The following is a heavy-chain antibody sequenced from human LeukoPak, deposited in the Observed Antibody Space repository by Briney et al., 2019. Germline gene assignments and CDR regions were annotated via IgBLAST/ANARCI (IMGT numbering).Heavy chain of an antibody. CDR3: ARVPYYYDSSGFLPSLTGDY. CDR2: IIPIFGTA. D-gene: IGHD3-22*01. V-gene: IGHV1-69*13. Sequence: SVTVSCKASGGTFSSYAISWVRQAPGQGLEWMGGIIPIFGTANYAQKFQGRVTITADESTSTAYMELSSLRSEDTAVYYCARVPYYYDSSGFLPSLTGDYWGQGTLVTVSS. J-gene: IGHJ4*02. CDR1: GGTFSSYA.